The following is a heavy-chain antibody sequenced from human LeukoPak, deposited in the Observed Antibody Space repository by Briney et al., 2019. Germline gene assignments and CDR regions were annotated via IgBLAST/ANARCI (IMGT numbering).Heavy chain of an antibody. J-gene: IGHJ4*02. CDR1: GYSFSDHG. Sequence: ASVKVSCKTSGYSFSDHGISWVRQARGQGLEWMGWISPYNGDKKNAQKVQGRVTMTTATSTTTAYMEVRSLRSDDTAVYYCARGLRGIRDYWGQGTLVTVSS. V-gene: IGHV1-18*01. CDR3: ARGLRGIRDY. CDR2: ISPYNGDK. D-gene: IGHD2/OR15-2a*01.